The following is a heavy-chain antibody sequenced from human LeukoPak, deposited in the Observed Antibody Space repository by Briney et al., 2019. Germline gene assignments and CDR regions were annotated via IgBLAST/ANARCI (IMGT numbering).Heavy chain of an antibody. Sequence: PSETLSLTCTVSGDSINIHHHFWRWIRQHPGKGLEWIGYVNYIGSTFYNPSLKSRVTISLHTSKNQISLNLTTVTAADTAVYYCAREGGNFDFDSWGQGALVTVSS. V-gene: IGHV4-31*03. D-gene: IGHD4-23*01. CDR3: AREGGNFDFDS. J-gene: IGHJ4*02. CDR2: VNYIGST. CDR1: GDSINIHHHF.